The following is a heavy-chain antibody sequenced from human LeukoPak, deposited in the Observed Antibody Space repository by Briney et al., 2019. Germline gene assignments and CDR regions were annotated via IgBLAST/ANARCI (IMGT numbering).Heavy chain of an antibody. CDR3: TSWADSGNYYRGDDY. J-gene: IGHJ4*02. CDR2: IRSKANSYAT. CDR1: GFTFSGSA. Sequence: GGSLRLSCAASGFTFSGSAIHWVRQASGKGLEWVGRIRSKANSYATAYAASVKGRFTISRDDSKNTAYLQMNSLKTEDTAVYHCTSWADSGNYYRGDDYWGQGTLVTVSS. V-gene: IGHV3-73*01. D-gene: IGHD3-10*01.